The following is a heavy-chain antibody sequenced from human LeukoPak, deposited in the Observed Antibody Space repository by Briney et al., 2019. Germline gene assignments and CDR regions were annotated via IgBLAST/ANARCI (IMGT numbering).Heavy chain of an antibody. CDR1: GGSISSGGYY. V-gene: IGHV4-61*08. J-gene: IGHJ3*02. D-gene: IGHD4-17*01. CDR2: IYYSGST. Sequence: SQTLSLTCTVSGGSISSGGYYWSWIRQHPGKGLEWLGYIYYSGSTNYNPSLKSRVTISVDTSKNQFSLKLSSVTAADTAVYYCARAADYGDPHPEEWAFDIWGQGTMVTVSS. CDR3: ARAADYGDPHPEEWAFDI.